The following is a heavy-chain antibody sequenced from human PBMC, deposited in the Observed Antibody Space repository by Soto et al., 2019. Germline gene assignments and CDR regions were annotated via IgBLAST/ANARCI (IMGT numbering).Heavy chain of an antibody. V-gene: IGHV1-8*01. CDR1: GYTFTRYE. D-gene: IGHD3-10*01. Sequence: QVQLVQSGAEVKKPGASVKVSCKASGYTFTRYEINWVRQATGQGLEWMGWMNPNSGDTGYAQKFQGRVTMTRNTSISTAYMELSSLRSEHTAVYYCARGELLWSGELLRWGQGTLVTVSS. J-gene: IGHJ4*02. CDR2: MNPNSGDT. CDR3: ARGELLWSGELLR.